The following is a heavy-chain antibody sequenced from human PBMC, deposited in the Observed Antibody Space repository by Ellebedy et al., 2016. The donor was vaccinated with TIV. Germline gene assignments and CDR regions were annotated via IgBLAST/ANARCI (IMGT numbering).Heavy chain of an antibody. CDR3: ARGLRELGYDAFDI. J-gene: IGHJ3*02. D-gene: IGHD1-26*01. CDR2: ISGSGGST. CDR1: GFTFSNAW. V-gene: IGHV3-23*01. Sequence: GESLKISCAASGFTFSNAWMSWVRQAPGKGLEWVSAISGSGGSTYYADSVKGRFTISRDNSKNTLYLQMNSLRAEDTAVYYCARGLRELGYDAFDIWGQGTMVTVSS.